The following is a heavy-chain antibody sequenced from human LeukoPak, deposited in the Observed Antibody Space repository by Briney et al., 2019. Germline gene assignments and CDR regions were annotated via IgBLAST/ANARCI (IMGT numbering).Heavy chain of an antibody. V-gene: IGHV4-34*01. J-gene: IGHJ5*02. CDR2: INHSGST. CDR1: GGSLSGYY. CDR3: ATRKGIAAAAWFDP. D-gene: IGHD6-13*01. Sequence: PSETLSLTCAVYGGSLSGYYWSWIRQPPGKGLEWIGEINHSGSTNYNPPLKSRVTISVDTSKNQFSLKLSSVTAADTAVYYCATRKGIAAAAWFDPWGQGTLVTVSS.